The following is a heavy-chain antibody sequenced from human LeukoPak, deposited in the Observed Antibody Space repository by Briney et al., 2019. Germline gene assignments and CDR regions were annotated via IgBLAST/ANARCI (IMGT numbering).Heavy chain of an antibody. V-gene: IGHV4-4*07. Sequence: SETLSLTCTVSGGSISSYYWSWIRQPAGKGLEWIGRIYTSGSTNYNPSLKSRITMSVDTSKNHFSLKLSSVTAADTAVYYCARDQTYSGSGIYTYFDYWGQGTLVTVSS. CDR2: IYTSGST. CDR3: ARDQTYSGSGIYTYFDY. J-gene: IGHJ4*02. CDR1: GGSISSYY. D-gene: IGHD3-10*01.